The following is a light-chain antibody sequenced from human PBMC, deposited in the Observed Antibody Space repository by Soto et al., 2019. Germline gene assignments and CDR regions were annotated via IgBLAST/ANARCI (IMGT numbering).Light chain of an antibody. CDR1: SSDIGGYKD. CDR2: EVS. Sequence: QSVVTEPASVSGSPGPSITISCTGTSSDIGGYKDVSWYQQHPGKAPQVLIFEVSYRPYGISNRFSGSKSGNVASLTISGLQAEDEADYYCCSYRSGTSTYYVLGTGTKVTVL. J-gene: IGLJ1*01. V-gene: IGLV2-14*03. CDR3: CSYRSGTSTYYV.